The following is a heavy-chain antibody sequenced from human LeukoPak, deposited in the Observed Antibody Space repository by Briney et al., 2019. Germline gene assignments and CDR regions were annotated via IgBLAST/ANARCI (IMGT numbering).Heavy chain of an antibody. CDR1: GIPLRSYT. CDR3: ARVRRDYYYYYYMDV. CDR2: INHSGST. Sequence: GSLRLSCAASGIPLRSYTVSWVRQAPGKGLEWIGEINHSGSTNYNPSLKSRVTISVDTSKNQFSLKLSSVTAADTAVYYCARVRRDYYYYYYMDVWGKGTTVTVSS. J-gene: IGHJ6*03. V-gene: IGHV4-34*01.